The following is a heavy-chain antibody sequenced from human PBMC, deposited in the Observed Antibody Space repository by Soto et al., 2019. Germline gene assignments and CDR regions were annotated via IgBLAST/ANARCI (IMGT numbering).Heavy chain of an antibody. CDR3: ARRVGGPRYSGSYPQRWFDP. CDR2: IYYSGST. CDR1: GGSISSYY. D-gene: IGHD1-26*01. Sequence: PSETLSLTCTVSGGSISSYYWSWIRQPPGKGLEWIGYIYYSGSTNYNPSPKSRVTISVDTSKNQFSLKLSSVTAADTAVYYCARRVGGPRYSGSYPQRWFDPWGQGTLVTVSS. J-gene: IGHJ5*02. V-gene: IGHV4-59*01.